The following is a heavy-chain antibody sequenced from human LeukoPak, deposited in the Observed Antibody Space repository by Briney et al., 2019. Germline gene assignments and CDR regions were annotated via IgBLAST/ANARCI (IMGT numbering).Heavy chain of an antibody. CDR3: ARDRPYSSGWLGYFDY. CDR2: ISGTGGTT. CDR1: GFTFSNYG. V-gene: IGHV3-23*01. D-gene: IGHD6-19*01. J-gene: IGHJ4*02. Sequence: GGSLRLSCAASGFTFSNYGMNWVRQAPGKGLEWVSRISGTGGTTFYADSVKGRFTISRDNSKNTLYLQMNSLRAEDTAVYYCARDRPYSSGWLGYFDYWGQGTLVTVSS.